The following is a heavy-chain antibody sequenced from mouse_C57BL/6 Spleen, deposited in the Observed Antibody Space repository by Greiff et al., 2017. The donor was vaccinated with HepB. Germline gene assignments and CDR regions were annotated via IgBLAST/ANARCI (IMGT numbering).Heavy chain of an antibody. V-gene: IGHV1-59*01. Sequence: QVQLQQPGAELVRPGTSVKLSCKASGYTFTSYWMHWVKQRPGQGLEWIGVIDPSDSYTNYNQKFKGMATLTVDTSSSTAYMQLSSLTSEDSAVYYCAGHSTDYGGQGTTLTVSS. CDR2: IDPSDSYT. D-gene: IGHD2-5*01. CDR1: GYTFTSYW. CDR3: AGHSTDY. J-gene: IGHJ2*01.